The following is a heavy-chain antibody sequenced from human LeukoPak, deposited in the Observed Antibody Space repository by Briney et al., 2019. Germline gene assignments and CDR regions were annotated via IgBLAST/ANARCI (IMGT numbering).Heavy chain of an antibody. J-gene: IGHJ6*02. CDR2: ISYEGNNK. D-gene: IGHD5-18*01. Sequence: GGSLRLSCAASGFMFSRYAMHWVRQAPGKGLEWMGVISYEGNNKYYAASVKGRVTISRDNSKNKLYMQLNSQSTDDTAVYYCEREADEEDGGYNYGRGYYYVYGRDVGGHGTTVTVPS. V-gene: IGHV3-30*04. CDR1: GFMFSRYA. CDR3: EREADEEDGGYNYGRGYYYVYGRDV.